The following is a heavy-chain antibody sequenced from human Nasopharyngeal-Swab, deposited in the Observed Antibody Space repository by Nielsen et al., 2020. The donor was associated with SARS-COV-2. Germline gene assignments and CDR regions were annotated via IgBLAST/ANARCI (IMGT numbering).Heavy chain of an antibody. CDR1: GYTFTSYG. J-gene: IGHJ4*02. D-gene: IGHD4/OR15-4a*01. V-gene: IGHV1-18*01. Sequence: ASVKVSCKASGYTFTSYGISWVRQAPGQGLEWMGWISAYNGNTNYAQKLQGRVTMTRDTSASTAYMELSSLRSEDTAVYYCARVYYYGPIDYWGQGTLVTVSS. CDR2: ISAYNGNT. CDR3: ARVYYYGPIDY.